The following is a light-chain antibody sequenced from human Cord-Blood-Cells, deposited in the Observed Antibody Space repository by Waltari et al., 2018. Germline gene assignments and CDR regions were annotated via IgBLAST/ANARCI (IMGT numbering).Light chain of an antibody. V-gene: IGLV3-21*04. J-gene: IGLJ3*02. CDR1: NIGSKS. CDR2: YDS. CDR3: QVWDSSSDHWV. Sequence: SYVLTQPPSVSVAPGKTARITGGGNNIGSKSVHWYQHKPGQAPVLVIYYDSDRQSGIAERFSGCNSGSTAALIISRVEAGDEADYYCQVWDSSSDHWVFGGGTKLTVL.